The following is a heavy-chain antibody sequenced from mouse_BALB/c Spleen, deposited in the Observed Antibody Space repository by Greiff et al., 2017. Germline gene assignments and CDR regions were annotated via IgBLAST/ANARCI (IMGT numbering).Heavy chain of an antibody. D-gene: IGHD2-3*01. CDR1: GFTFSDYY. J-gene: IGHJ4*01. CDR3: ARGDGYYSAMDY. CDR2: ISDGGSYT. Sequence: EVMLVESGGGLVKPGWSLKLSCAASGFTFSDYYMYWVRQTPEKRLEWVATISDGGSYTYYPDSVKGRFTISRDNAKNNLYLQMSSLKSEDTAMYYCARGDGYYSAMDYWGQGTSVTVSS. V-gene: IGHV5-4*02.